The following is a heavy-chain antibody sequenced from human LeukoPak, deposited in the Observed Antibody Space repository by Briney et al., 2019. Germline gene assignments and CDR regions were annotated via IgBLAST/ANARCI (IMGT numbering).Heavy chain of an antibody. CDR3: ARDGYSSRDGFDP. J-gene: IGHJ5*02. Sequence: PSETLSLTCTVSGYSISSGYYWGWIRQPPGKGLEWIGSIYHSGSTYYNPSLKSRVTISVDTSKNQFSLKLSSVTAADTAVYYCARDGYSSRDGFDPWGQGTLVTVSS. CDR2: IYHSGST. CDR1: GYSISSGYY. D-gene: IGHD6-13*01. V-gene: IGHV4-38-2*02.